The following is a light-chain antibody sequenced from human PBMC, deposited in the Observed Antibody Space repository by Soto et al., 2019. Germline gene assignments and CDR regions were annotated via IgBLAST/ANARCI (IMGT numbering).Light chain of an antibody. Sequence: QSALTQPASASGSPGQSITISCTGTSSDVGAYNYVSWYQQHPGKAPKLMIYEVTNRPSGVSDRFSGSKSGNTASLTISGLQGEDEADYYCISYAGSSTLVFGAGTKLTVL. CDR3: ISYAGSSTLV. V-gene: IGLV2-14*01. CDR1: SSDVGAYNY. J-gene: IGLJ2*01. CDR2: EVT.